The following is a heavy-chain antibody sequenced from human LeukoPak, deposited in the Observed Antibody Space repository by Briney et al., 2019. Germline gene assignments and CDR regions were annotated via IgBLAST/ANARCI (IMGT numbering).Heavy chain of an antibody. Sequence: ASVKVSCKASGYTFTGSGWYLYWLRQAPGQGLECVGWIHPNNGATLYAQKFQGRVTMTRDTSISTAYMELSRLRSDDTAVYYCARDQRSSGWWDPKPRTAPGDYWGQGTLVTVSS. CDR3: ARDQRSSGWWDPKPRTAPGDY. J-gene: IGHJ4*02. V-gene: IGHV1-2*02. CDR1: GYTFTGSGWY. CDR2: IHPNNGAT. D-gene: IGHD6-19*01.